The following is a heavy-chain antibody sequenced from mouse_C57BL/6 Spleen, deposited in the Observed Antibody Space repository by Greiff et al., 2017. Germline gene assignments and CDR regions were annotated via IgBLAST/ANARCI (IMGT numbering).Heavy chain of an antibody. Sequence: QVQLKQPGAELVKPGASVKLSCKASGYTFTSYWMHWVKQRPGQGLEWIGMIHPNSGSTNYNEKFKSKATLTVDKSSSTAYMQLSSLTSEDSAVYYCARNGILRGFDVWGTGTTVTVSS. V-gene: IGHV1-64*01. CDR1: GYTFTSYW. J-gene: IGHJ1*03. CDR3: ARNGILRGFDV. CDR2: IHPNSGST. D-gene: IGHD3-3*01.